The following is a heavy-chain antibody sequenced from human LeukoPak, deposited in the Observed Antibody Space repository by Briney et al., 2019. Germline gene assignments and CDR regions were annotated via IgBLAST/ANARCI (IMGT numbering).Heavy chain of an antibody. Sequence: GGSLRLSCAASGFTFSSYAMSWVRQAPGKGLEWVSAISGSGGSTYYADSVKGRFTISRDNSKNTLYLQMNSLRAEDTAVYYCAKATWELFDYYYYYYMDVWGKGTTVTVSS. CDR3: AKATWELFDYYYYYYMDV. V-gene: IGHV3-23*01. D-gene: IGHD1-26*01. J-gene: IGHJ6*03. CDR1: GFTFSSYA. CDR2: ISGSGGST.